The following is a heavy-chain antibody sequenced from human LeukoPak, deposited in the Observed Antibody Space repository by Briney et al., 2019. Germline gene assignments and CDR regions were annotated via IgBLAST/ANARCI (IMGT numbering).Heavy chain of an antibody. Sequence: SETLSLTCTVSGGSLRRYYWSWIRQPAGKGLAWIGRMYITGSTNYNPSLKRPVTMSVDTSKTQFSLKLRSVTAADTAVYYCARSDYYDSSGYPTHLNWFDPWGQGTLVTVSS. V-gene: IGHV4-4*07. CDR2: MYITGST. D-gene: IGHD3-22*01. J-gene: IGHJ5*02. CDR3: ARSDYYDSSGYPTHLNWFDP. CDR1: GGSLRRYY.